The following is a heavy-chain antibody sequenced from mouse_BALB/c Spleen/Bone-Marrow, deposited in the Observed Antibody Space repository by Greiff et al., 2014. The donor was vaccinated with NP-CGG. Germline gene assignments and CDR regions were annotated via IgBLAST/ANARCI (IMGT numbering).Heavy chain of an antibody. D-gene: IGHD1-1*01. V-gene: IGHV14-3*02. CDR3: ARYYYGSSYFDY. CDR2: IDPANGNT. J-gene: IGHJ2*01. CDR1: GFNIKDTY. Sequence: EVMLVESGAELVKPGASVKLSCTASGFNIKDTYMHWVKQRPEQGLEWIGRIDPANGNTKYDPKFQGKATITADTSSNTAYLQLSSLTSEDTVVYYCARYYYGSSYFDYWGQGTTLTVSS.